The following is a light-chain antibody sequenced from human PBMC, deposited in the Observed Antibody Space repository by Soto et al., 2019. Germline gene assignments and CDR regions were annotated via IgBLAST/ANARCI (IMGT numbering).Light chain of an antibody. CDR3: QQYKSWWPIT. J-gene: IGKJ5*01. CDR1: QNIDNK. CDR2: NAV. V-gene: IGKV3-15*01. Sequence: EIVLTQSPATLSVSPGERATLSCRASQNIDNKLVWYQQKPGQAPSLLLSNAVTRAPGIPARFSGSGFGTEFTPTISSLQPEDCASYYWQQYKSWWPITFGQGTRLEI.